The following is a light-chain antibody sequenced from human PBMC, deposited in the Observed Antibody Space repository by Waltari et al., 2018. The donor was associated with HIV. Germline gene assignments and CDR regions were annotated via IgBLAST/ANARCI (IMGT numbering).Light chain of an antibody. CDR2: SSH. J-gene: IGLJ3*02. CDR1: AATIAIHP. V-gene: IGLV1-44*01. CDR3: ATWDANLNGVV. Sequence: QSVFTQPPSTSESPGQWTTIPFPGRAATIAIHPVNLFKHVPGPPPKLLIFSSHQRPSGVPDRFSGSKSGTSASLAIRGLQSEDEAEYYCATWDANLNGVVFGGGTKVTVL.